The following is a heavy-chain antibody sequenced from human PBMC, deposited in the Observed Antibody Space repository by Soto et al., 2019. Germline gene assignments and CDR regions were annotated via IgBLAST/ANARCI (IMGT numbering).Heavy chain of an antibody. Sequence: SETLSLTCTVSGGSISSYYWSWIRQPPGKGLEWIGYIYYSGSTNYNPSLKSRVTISVDTSKNQFSLKLSSVTAADTAEYYCASLGRIFGVVTAGSYYMDVWGKGTTVTVSS. CDR2: IYYSGST. J-gene: IGHJ6*03. D-gene: IGHD3-3*01. V-gene: IGHV4-59*01. CDR3: ASLGRIFGVVTAGSYYMDV. CDR1: GGSISSYY.